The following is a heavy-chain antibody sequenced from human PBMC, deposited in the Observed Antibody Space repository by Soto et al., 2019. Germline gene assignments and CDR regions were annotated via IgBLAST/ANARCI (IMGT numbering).Heavy chain of an antibody. CDR1: GFTFSYYP. V-gene: IGHV3-21*06. J-gene: IGHJ4*02. CDR2: ISGIRDYI. Sequence: GGSLRLSCAASGFTFSYYPLHWVRRAPGKGLEWVSSISGIRDYIRYADSVKGRFTISRGNAKTSLYLQMNSLTAEDTAVYYCAREGVHNYTEYYFDYWGQGTLVTVSS. D-gene: IGHD3-10*01. CDR3: AREGVHNYTEYYFDY.